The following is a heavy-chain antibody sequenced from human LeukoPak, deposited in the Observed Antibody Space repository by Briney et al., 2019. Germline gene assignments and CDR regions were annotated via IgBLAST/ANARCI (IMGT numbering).Heavy chain of an antibody. Sequence: SETLSLTCTVSGGSISSYYWSWIRQPAGKGLEWIGRIYTSGSTNYNPSLKSRVAMSVDTSKNQFSLKLSSVTAADTAVYYCAREDRIQLWPNWFDPWGQGTLVTVSS. CDR1: GGSISSYY. V-gene: IGHV4-4*07. CDR3: AREDRIQLWPNWFDP. CDR2: IYTSGST. D-gene: IGHD5-18*01. J-gene: IGHJ5*02.